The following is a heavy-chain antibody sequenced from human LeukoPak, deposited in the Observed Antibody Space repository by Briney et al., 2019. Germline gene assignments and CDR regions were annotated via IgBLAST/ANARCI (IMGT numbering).Heavy chain of an antibody. Sequence: PSETLSLTCTVSGASISTYYWSWIRQPPEKGLEWIGCIYYTGSTDYNPSLKSRVTISMDMSNKQFSLRLSSVTAADTAVYYCARHRGLTDSVYPFDPWGPGTLVTVSS. J-gene: IGHJ5*02. V-gene: IGHV4-59*08. CDR1: GASISTYY. CDR2: IYYTGST. CDR3: ARHRGLTDSVYPFDP. D-gene: IGHD3-10*01.